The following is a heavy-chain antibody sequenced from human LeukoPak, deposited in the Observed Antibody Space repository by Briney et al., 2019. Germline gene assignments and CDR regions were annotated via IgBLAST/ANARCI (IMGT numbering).Heavy chain of an antibody. J-gene: IGHJ6*03. V-gene: IGHV3-23*01. CDR3: AKGSRATAPYYYYYMDV. D-gene: IGHD5-12*01. CDR1: GFTFSGYA. Sequence: PGGSLRLSCVASGFTFSGYAMTWVRQTPGKGLEWVSSISGGGGSTYYADSVRGRFTISRDNSENTLYVQMNSLRAEDTAVYYCAKGSRATAPYYYYYMDVWGKGTTVTVSS. CDR2: ISGGGGST.